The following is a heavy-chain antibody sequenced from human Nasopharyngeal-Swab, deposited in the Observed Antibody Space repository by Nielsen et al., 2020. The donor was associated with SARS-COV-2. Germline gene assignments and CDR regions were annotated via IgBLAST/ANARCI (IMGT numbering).Heavy chain of an antibody. CDR1: GFTFSSYG. CDR3: ARGGYYYDSSAWDY. V-gene: IGHV3-30*03. J-gene: IGHJ4*02. D-gene: IGHD3-22*01. Sequence: GESLKISCAASGFTFSSYGVHWVRQAPGKGLEWVAVISYDGSNKYYADSVKGRFTISRDNSKNTLYLQMNSLRAEDTAVYYCARGGYYYDSSAWDYWGQGTLVTVSS. CDR2: ISYDGSNK.